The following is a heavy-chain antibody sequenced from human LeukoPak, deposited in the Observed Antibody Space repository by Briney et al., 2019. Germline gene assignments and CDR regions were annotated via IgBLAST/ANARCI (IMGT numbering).Heavy chain of an antibody. J-gene: IGHJ6*03. V-gene: IGHV3-23*01. D-gene: IGHD6-19*01. CDR1: GFTFSSYA. CDR3: AKAPYSSGWYAYYYYMDV. Sequence: GGSLRLSCAASGFTFSSYAMSWVRQAPGKGLEWVSAISGSGGSTYYADSVKGRSTISRDNSKNTLYLQMNSLRAEDTAVYYCAKAPYSSGWYAYYYYMDVWGKGTTVTVSS. CDR2: ISGSGGST.